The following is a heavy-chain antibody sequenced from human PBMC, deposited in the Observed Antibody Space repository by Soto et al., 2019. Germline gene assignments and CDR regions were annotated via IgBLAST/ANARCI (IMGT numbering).Heavy chain of an antibody. V-gene: IGHV4-4*02. CDR2: INHSGST. J-gene: IGHJ3*02. D-gene: IGHD1-1*01. CDR1: GGSISSSNW. Sequence: SETLSLPCSVSGGSISSSNWWSWIRQPPGKGLEWIGEINHSGSTNYNPSLKSRVTISVDTSKNQFSLKLSSVTAADTAVYYCARDREVNWNDIGAFDIWGQGTMVTVSS. CDR3: ARDREVNWNDIGAFDI.